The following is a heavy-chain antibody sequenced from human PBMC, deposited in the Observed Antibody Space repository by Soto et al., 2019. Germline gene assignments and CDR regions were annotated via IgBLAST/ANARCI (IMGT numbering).Heavy chain of an antibody. J-gene: IGHJ4*02. CDR1: GYTFSSYG. Sequence: QVKLVQSGAEVKKPGASVKVSCKASGYTFSSYGITWVRQAPGQRLEWMGWFNTYNGNTNYAQKLQGRVTMTTDTSTSTAYMELRSLRSDDTPVYYCARERGGYSYGDYWGQGALVTVSS. CDR3: ARERGGYSYGDY. D-gene: IGHD5-18*01. V-gene: IGHV1-18*01. CDR2: FNTYNGNT.